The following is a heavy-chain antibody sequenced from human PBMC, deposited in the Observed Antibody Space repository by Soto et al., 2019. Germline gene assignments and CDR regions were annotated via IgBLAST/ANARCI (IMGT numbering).Heavy chain of an antibody. Sequence: EVQLLESGGGLVQPGGSLRLSCAASGFTFSSYAMSWVRQAPGKGLEWVAAISGSGDSTYYADSVKGRFTSSRDNSKNRLYLQMNRLRAENTAVYYCAKGDRKATYYYDRSGYKRERPGYYYSIDVFGQVTTVTGSS. J-gene: IGHJ6*01. V-gene: IGHV3-23*01. CDR3: AKGDRKATYYYDRSGYKRERPGYYYSIDV. CDR2: ISGSGDST. CDR1: GFTFSSYA. D-gene: IGHD3-22*01.